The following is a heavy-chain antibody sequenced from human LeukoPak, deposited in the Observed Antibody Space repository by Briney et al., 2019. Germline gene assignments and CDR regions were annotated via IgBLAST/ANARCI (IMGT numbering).Heavy chain of an antibody. CDR1: GGSISSYY. J-gene: IGHJ4*02. CDR2: IYYSGTT. CDR3: ARGVYIAAAQYGY. D-gene: IGHD6-13*01. V-gene: IGHV4-59*01. Sequence: SETLSLTCTVSGGSISSYYWSWIRQPPGKGLEWIGYIYYSGTTNYNPSLKSRVTISVDASKNQFSLKLSSVTAADTAVYYCARGVYIAAAQYGYWGQGTLVSVSS.